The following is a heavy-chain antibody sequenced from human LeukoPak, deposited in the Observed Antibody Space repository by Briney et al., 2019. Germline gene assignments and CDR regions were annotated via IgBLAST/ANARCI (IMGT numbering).Heavy chain of an antibody. D-gene: IGHD3/OR15-3a*01. J-gene: IGHJ4*02. CDR3: ATDLQSDFWTGYYWDF. V-gene: IGHV1-69*06. Sequence: SSVTVPCKASGGSFHNYGVRGLRQAAGRGLDGMARVIPMFGTTIYAEKFQGRVTISADKSTDTAYVEVSRLSSDDTAVYYCATDLQSDFWTGYYWDFWGQGTLVTVSS. CDR2: VIPMFGTT. CDR1: GGSFHNYG.